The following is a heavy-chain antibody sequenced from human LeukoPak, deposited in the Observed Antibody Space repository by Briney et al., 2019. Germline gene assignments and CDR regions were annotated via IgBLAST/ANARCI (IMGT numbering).Heavy chain of an antibody. V-gene: IGHV4-59*08. Sequence: SETLSLTCTVSGGSISSYYWSWIRQPPGKGLEWIGYIYYSGSTNYNPSLKSRVTISVDTSKNQFSLKLSSVTAADTAVYYCARLTTYWANYYYGMDVWGQGTTVTVSS. CDR1: GGSISSYY. CDR2: IYYSGST. D-gene: IGHD4-4*01. CDR3: ARLTTYWANYYYGMDV. J-gene: IGHJ6*02.